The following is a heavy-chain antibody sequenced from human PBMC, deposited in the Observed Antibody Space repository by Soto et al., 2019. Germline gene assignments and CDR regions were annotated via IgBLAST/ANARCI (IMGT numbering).Heavy chain of an antibody. Sequence: EVQLVESGGGLVQPGGSLRLSCAASGFTFSSYWVHWVRQAPGKGLVWVSRINSDGSSTSYADSVKGRFTISRDNAKNTLYLQMNSLRAEDTAVYYCARDRAGAVAGNWFDPWGQGTLVTVSS. CDR1: GFTFSSYW. CDR2: INSDGSST. J-gene: IGHJ5*02. V-gene: IGHV3-74*01. D-gene: IGHD6-19*01. CDR3: ARDRAGAVAGNWFDP.